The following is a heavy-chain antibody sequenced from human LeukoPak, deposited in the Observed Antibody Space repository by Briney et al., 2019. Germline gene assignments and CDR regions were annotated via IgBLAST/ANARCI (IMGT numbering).Heavy chain of an antibody. V-gene: IGHV5-51*01. CDR1: GYSFTNYW. J-gene: IGHJ4*02. D-gene: IGHD3-9*01. Sequence: GESLKVSCKGSGYSFTNYWIGWVRQMPGKGLEWMGIIYPGDSDTRYSPSFQGQVTISADKSITTAYLQWGSLKASDTAMYYCARVAMGDILTGYYLDYWGQGTLVTVSS. CDR2: IYPGDSDT. CDR3: ARVAMGDILTGYYLDY.